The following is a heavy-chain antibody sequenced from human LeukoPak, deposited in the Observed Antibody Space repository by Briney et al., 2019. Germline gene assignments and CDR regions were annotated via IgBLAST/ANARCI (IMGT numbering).Heavy chain of an antibody. V-gene: IGHV3-23*01. Sequence: GGSLRLSCAASGFTFSSYAMSWVRQVPGKGLEWVSAISGSGGSTYYADTVKGRFTISRDNSKNTLYLQMNSLRAEDTAVYYCAKDSLYCSSTSCYDRLDDWGQGTLVTVPS. D-gene: IGHD2-2*01. J-gene: IGHJ4*02. CDR3: AKDSLYCSSTSCYDRLDD. CDR1: GFTFSSYA. CDR2: ISGSGGST.